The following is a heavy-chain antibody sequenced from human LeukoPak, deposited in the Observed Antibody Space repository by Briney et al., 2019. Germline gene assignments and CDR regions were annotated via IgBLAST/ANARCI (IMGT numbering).Heavy chain of an antibody. D-gene: IGHD1-26*01. CDR3: ARGVVGAPYFDY. V-gene: IGHV1-2*02. Sequence: ASVKVSCTASGDTFTVYYMHWVRQAPGQGLEWMGWINPNSGGTNYAQKFQGRVTMTRDTSISTAYMELSRLRSDDTAVYYCARGVVGAPYFDYWGQGTLVTVSS. J-gene: IGHJ4*02. CDR1: GDTFTVYY. CDR2: INPNSGGT.